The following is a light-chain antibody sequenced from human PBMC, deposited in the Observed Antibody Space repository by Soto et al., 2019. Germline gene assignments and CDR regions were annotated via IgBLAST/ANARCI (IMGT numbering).Light chain of an antibody. V-gene: IGKV3-20*01. Sequence: EIVLTQSPGTLSLSPGEAVTLSCRASQTVLSSYVAWYQQKPGQPPRLLIYGASSRATGIPDRFSGSGSGTDFTLTISRLEPEDVGVFYCQQYGNPPQTFGQGTRVEV. J-gene: IGKJ1*01. CDR3: QQYGNPPQT. CDR1: QTVLSSY. CDR2: GAS.